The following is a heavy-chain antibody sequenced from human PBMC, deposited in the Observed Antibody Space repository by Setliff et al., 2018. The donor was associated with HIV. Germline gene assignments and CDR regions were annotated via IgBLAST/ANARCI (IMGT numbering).Heavy chain of an antibody. D-gene: IGHD4-17*01. CDR2: MSRNT. J-gene: IGHJ4*02. CDR3: ARVIDHGARWFFDY. Sequence: GGSLRLSCAASGFPVSSYSMNWVRQAPGKGLEWVSSMSRNTYYADSVKGRFTISRDNAENILYLQMNSLRAEDTAVYYCARVIDHGARWFFDYWGQGTPVTVSS. V-gene: IGHV3-21*04. CDR1: GFPVSSYS.